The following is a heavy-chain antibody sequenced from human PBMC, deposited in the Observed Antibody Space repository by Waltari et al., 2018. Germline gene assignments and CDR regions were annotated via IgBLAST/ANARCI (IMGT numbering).Heavy chain of an antibody. CDR2: IWYDGSNK. D-gene: IGHD3-22*01. V-gene: IGHV3-33*01. CDR3: ARDHSSLLHYGMDV. CDR1: GFPFSSSG. J-gene: IGHJ6*02. Sequence: QVQLVESGGGVVQPGRSLSLSCAASGFPFSSSGMHWVRQAPGKGLEWWAVIWYDGSNKYYADSVKGRFTISRDNSKNTLYLQMNSLRAEDTAVYYCARDHSSLLHYGMDVWGQGTTVTVSS.